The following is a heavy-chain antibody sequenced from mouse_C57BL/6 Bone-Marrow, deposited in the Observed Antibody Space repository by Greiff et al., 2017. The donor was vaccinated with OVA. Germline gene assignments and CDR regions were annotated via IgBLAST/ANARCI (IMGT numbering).Heavy chain of an antibody. J-gene: IGHJ2*01. D-gene: IGHD1-1*01. V-gene: IGHV1-55*01. CDR1: GYTFTSYW. CDR2: IYPGSGST. Sequence: QVQLQQPGAELVKPGASVKMSCKASGYTFTSYWITWVKQRPGQGLEWIGDIYPGSGSTNYNEKFKSKATLTVDTSSSTAYMQLSSLTSEDSAVSYCAGRSITTEVAFDYWGQGTTLTVSS. CDR3: AGRSITTEVAFDY.